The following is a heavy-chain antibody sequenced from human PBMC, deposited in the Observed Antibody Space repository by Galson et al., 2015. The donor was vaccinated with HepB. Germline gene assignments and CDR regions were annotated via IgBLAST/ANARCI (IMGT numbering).Heavy chain of an antibody. CDR1: GFTFSSYA. V-gene: IGHV3-23*01. CDR3: AKPYCSSTSCYAPWGGYDY. D-gene: IGHD2-2*01. Sequence: SLRLSCAASGFTFSSYAMSWVRQAPGKGLEWVSAISGSGGSTYYADSVKGRFTISRDNSKNPLYLQMNSLRAEDTAVYYCAKPYCSSTSCYAPWGGYDYWGQGTLVTVSS. CDR2: ISGSGGST. J-gene: IGHJ4*02.